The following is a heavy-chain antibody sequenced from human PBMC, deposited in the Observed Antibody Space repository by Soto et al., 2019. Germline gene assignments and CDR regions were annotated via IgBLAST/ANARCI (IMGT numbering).Heavy chain of an antibody. J-gene: IGHJ5*02. CDR2: IKQDGGSK. CDR3: ARVKWLAARPKEDWFDP. CDR1: GFPFSSYW. D-gene: IGHD6-6*01. V-gene: IGHV3-7*01. Sequence: PGGSLRLSCAASGFPFSSYWMSWVRQAPGKGLEVVANIKQDGGSKYYVDSVRGRFTISRDNAKNSLSLQMNSLRAEDTAVYYCARVKWLAARPKEDWFDPWGQGTLVTVSS.